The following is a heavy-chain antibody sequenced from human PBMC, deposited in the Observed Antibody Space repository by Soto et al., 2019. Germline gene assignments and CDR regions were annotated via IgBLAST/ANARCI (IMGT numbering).Heavy chain of an antibody. CDR3: ARDHGMFLYYYYYGMDV. CDR2: ISYDGSNT. Sequence: QVQLVESGGGVVQPGRSLTLSCAASGFTFSRFSMHWVRQAPGKGLAWVAVISYDGSNTHYAESVKGRFNISRDDSKNTVYLQMNNLRGEESAVYYCARDHGMFLYYYYYGMDVWGQGTTVTVSS. D-gene: IGHD3-10*02. J-gene: IGHJ6*02. CDR1: GFTFSRFS. V-gene: IGHV3-30-3*01.